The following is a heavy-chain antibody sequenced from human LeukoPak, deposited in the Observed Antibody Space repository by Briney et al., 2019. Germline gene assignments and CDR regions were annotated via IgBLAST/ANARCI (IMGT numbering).Heavy chain of an antibody. Sequence: GGSLRLSCAASGFTFSSYAMSWVRQAPGKGLEWVSAISGSGGSTYYADSVKGRFTISRDNSKNTLYLQMNTLKPEDTAVYYCARDRSSLTMAFDHWGQGTLVTVSS. CDR3: ARDRSSLTMAFDH. D-gene: IGHD3-10*01. V-gene: IGHV3-23*01. J-gene: IGHJ4*02. CDR1: GFTFSSYA. CDR2: ISGSGGST.